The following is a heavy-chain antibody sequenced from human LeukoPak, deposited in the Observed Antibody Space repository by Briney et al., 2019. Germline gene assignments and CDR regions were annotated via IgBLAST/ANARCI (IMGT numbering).Heavy chain of an antibody. J-gene: IGHJ4*02. CDR2: VRSKANSYAA. V-gene: IGHV3-73*01. Sequence: GGSLKLSRAASGFTFSGSAMHGVRQASGEGLECVGRVRSKANSYAAEYAASVKGRFTISRDDSKNTAYLQMNSLKTEDTAIYYCTRRIAAAPISMGDYSGEGTPVTVSS. D-gene: IGHD6-13*01. CDR1: GFTFSGSA. CDR3: TRRIAAAPISMGDY.